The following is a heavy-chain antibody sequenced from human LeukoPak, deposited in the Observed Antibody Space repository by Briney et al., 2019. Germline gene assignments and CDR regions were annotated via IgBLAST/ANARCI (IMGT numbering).Heavy chain of an antibody. CDR1: GFTFSDYY. CDR3: ARDGGSDIVPYNWFDP. Sequence: GGSLRLSCAASGFTFSDYYMSWIRQAPGKGLEWVSYISSSGSTIYYADSMKGRFTISRDNAKNSLYLQMNSLRAEDTAVYYCARDGGSDIVPYNWFDPWGQGTLVTVSS. V-gene: IGHV3-11*01. CDR2: ISSSGSTI. D-gene: IGHD2-8*01. J-gene: IGHJ5*02.